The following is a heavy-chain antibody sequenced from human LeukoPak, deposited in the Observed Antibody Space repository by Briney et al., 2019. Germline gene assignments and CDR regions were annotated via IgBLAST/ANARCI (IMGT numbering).Heavy chain of an antibody. Sequence: PGGSLRLSCAASGFTFSNYAMSWVRQAPGKGLEWVSAISGTGGSTYYADSVKGRFTISRDNAKNSLYLQMNSLRDEDTAFYYCAKAALTFSAFDIWGQGTMVTVSS. V-gene: IGHV3-23*01. CDR2: ISGTGGST. J-gene: IGHJ3*02. CDR3: AKAALTFSAFDI. D-gene: IGHD3-16*01. CDR1: GFTFSNYA.